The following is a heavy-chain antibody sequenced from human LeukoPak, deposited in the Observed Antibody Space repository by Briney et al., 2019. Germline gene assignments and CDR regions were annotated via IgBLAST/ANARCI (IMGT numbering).Heavy chain of an antibody. V-gene: IGHV3-21*01. CDR2: ISSSSSYI. CDR3: ARESPMDRGVIIS. CDR1: GFTFSSYS. J-gene: IGHJ4*02. Sequence: GGSLRLSCAASGFTFSSYSMNWVRQAPGKGLEWVSSISSSSSYIYYADSVKGRFTISRDNAKNSLYLQMNSLRAEDTAVYYCARESPMDRGVIISWGQGTLVTVSS. D-gene: IGHD3-10*01.